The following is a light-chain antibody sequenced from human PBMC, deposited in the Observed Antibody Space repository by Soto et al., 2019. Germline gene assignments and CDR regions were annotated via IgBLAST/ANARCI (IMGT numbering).Light chain of an antibody. CDR2: GAS. J-gene: IGKJ3*01. CDR3: QQYGSSPPGSD. Sequence: EIVLTQSPGTLSLSPGERATLSCRASQSVSSSYLAWYQQKPGQAPRLLIYGASSRATGIPDRFSGSGSGTDFTLTISRLEPEDFAVYYCQQYGSSPPGSDFCPGTKVDIK. V-gene: IGKV3-20*01. CDR1: QSVSSSY.